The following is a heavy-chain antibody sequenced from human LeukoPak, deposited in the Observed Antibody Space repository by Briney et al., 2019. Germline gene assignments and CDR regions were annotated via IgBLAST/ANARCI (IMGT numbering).Heavy chain of an antibody. J-gene: IGHJ4*02. V-gene: IGHV3-30*14. Sequence: GGSLRLSCAASGFTFSSYAMHWVRQAPGKGLEWVAVISYDGSNKYYADSVKGRFTISRDNSKNTVYLQMNSLRGEDTALYYCARESTLVTPGVFDYWGQGILVTVSS. CDR1: GFTFSSYA. D-gene: IGHD2-21*02. CDR3: ARESTLVTPGVFDY. CDR2: ISYDGSNK.